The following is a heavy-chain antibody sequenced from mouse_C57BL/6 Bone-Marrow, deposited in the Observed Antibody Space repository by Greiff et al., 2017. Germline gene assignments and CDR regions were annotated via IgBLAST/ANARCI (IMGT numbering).Heavy chain of an antibody. Sequence: EVKLVESGGGLVKPGGSLKLSCAASGFTFSSYAMSWVRQTPEKRLEWVATISDGGSYTYYPDNVKGRFTISRDNAKNNLYLQMSHLKSEDTAMYYCARDTLWGQGTTLTVSS. J-gene: IGHJ2*01. CDR1: GFTFSSYA. V-gene: IGHV5-4*01. CDR3: ARDTL. CDR2: ISDGGSYT.